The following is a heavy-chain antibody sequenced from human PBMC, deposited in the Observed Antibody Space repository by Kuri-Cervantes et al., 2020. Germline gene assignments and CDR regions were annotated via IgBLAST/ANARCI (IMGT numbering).Heavy chain of an antibody. V-gene: IGHV1-2*04. D-gene: IGHD4-17*01. J-gene: IGHJ5*02. CDR2: INPNSGGT. CDR1: GYTFTGYY. Sequence: ASVKVSCKASGYTFTGYYMHWVRQAPGQGLEWMGWINPNSGGTNYAQKFQGWVTMTRDTSISTAYLQWSSLKASDTAMYYCVRRAAVTSTLNWFDPWGQGTLVTVSS. CDR3: VRRAAVTSTLNWFDP.